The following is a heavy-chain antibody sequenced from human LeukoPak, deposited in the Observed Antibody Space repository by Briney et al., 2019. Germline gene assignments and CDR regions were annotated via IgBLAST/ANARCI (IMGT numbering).Heavy chain of an antibody. Sequence: SVKVSCKASGGTFSNYAINWVRRAPGQGLEWMGGIIPIFSTANYAQKFQGRVTITADKSTNTAHMELSSLRSDDTAVFYCARGRVNTMIRGIIPPFDYWGQGTLVTVSS. CDR2: IIPIFSTA. V-gene: IGHV1-69*06. J-gene: IGHJ4*02. D-gene: IGHD3-10*01. CDR3: ARGRVNTMIRGIIPPFDY. CDR1: GGTFSNYA.